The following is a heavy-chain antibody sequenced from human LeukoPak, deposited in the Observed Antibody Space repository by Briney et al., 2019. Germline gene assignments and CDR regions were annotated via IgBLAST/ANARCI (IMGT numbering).Heavy chain of an antibody. D-gene: IGHD3-22*01. J-gene: IGHJ4*02. V-gene: IGHV3-66*01. CDR1: GFTVSNNY. Sequence: GGSLRLSCAASGFTVSNNYMSWLRQAPGQGLEWVSVIYGGGSTFYADSVKGRFTISRDNSQNTLYLQMNSLRAEDTALYYCARDRYYDTSGYLYNDYWGQGTLVTVSS. CDR3: ARDRYYDTSGYLYNDY. CDR2: IYGGGST.